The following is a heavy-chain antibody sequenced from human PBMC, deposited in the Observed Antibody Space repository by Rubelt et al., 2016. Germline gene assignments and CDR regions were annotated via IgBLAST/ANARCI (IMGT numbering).Heavy chain of an antibody. CDR3: ARVYYDSWY. CDR2: IKQDGSEK. J-gene: IGHJ4*02. D-gene: IGHD3-22*01. CDR1: GFTFSSYW. V-gene: IGHV3-7*01. Sequence: EVQLVESGGGLVQPGGSLRLSCAASGFTFSSYWMSWVRQAPGKGLEWVANIKQDGSEKYYVDSVKGRFTSSRDNAKNSLSLQMNSLRDEDTAVYYCARVYYDSWYWGQGTLVTVSS.